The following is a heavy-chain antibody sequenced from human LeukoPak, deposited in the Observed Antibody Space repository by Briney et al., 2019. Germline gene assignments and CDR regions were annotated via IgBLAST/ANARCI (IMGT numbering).Heavy chain of an antibody. CDR1: GGSFSGYY. CDR2: INHSGGT. Sequence: SETLSLTCAVSGGSFSGYYWTWIRQPPGKGLEWIGEINHSGGTNYNPSLKSRVTISLDTSKNQFSLKLSSVTAADTAVYYCARYFYGGYAGVDSWGQGTLVTVSS. D-gene: IGHD4-23*01. CDR3: ARYFYGGYAGVDS. V-gene: IGHV4-34*01. J-gene: IGHJ5*01.